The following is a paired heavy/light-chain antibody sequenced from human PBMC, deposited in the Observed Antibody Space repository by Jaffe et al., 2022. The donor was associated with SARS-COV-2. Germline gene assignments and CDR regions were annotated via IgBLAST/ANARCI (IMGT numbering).Heavy chain of an antibody. J-gene: IGHJ4*02. D-gene: IGHD6-13*01. Sequence: EVQMSESGGGLVQPGGSLRLSCEASGFTFSSYAMTWVRRSPGRGLEWVSTISSNGGITNYADSVKGRFSVSRDNSKNTLYLQMGSLRAEDTAVYYCVKDKVGQQLVRPLEYWGQGTLVTVSA. CDR1: GFTFSSYA. V-gene: IGHV3-23*01. CDR3: VKDKVGQQLVRPLEY. CDR2: ISSNGGIT.
Light chain of an antibody. J-gene: IGLJ2*01. Sequence: SYVLTQPPSVSAAPGETARISCGGSDIGSKSVHWYQHKPGQAPILVVYYDNDRPSGIPERISGSNSGDTATLTITGVEAGDEADYFCQVWDRNTDYRIFGGGTKLTVL. CDR3: QVWDRNTDYRI. CDR1: DIGSKS. V-gene: IGLV3-21*04. CDR2: YDN.